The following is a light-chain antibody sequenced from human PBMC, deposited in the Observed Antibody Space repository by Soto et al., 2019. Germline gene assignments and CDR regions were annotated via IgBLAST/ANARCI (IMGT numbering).Light chain of an antibody. Sequence: DLQLTQSPSFLSASVGDRVTITCRASQGISSYLAWYQQKPGKAPKLLIYAASTLQSGVQSRFSGSGYGTEFTLTISSLQPEDFATYYCQQLNSYPYTFGQGTKLEIQ. J-gene: IGKJ2*01. CDR2: AAS. CDR3: QQLNSYPYT. CDR1: QGISSY. V-gene: IGKV1-9*01.